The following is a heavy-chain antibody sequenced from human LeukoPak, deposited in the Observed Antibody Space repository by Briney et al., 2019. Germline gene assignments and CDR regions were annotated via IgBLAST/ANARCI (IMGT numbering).Heavy chain of an antibody. Sequence: GGSLRLSCAASGFTFSNYWMSWVRQAPGKGLEWVANINQDGTEKYYMDSVKGRFTISRDNAKNSLHLQMDSLRVEDTAIYYCARKYFWGQGILVTVSS. CDR2: INQDGTEK. J-gene: IGHJ4*02. CDR3: ARKYF. CDR1: GFTFSNYW. V-gene: IGHV3-7*01.